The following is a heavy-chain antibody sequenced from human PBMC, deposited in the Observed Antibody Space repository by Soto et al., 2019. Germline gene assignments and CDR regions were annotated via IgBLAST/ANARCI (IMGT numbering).Heavy chain of an antibody. CDR1: DGSIGSYY. Sequence: QVQLQESGPGLLKPSETLSLTCTVSDGSIGSYYWSWIRQPPGKGLEWIGYVSHSGSTNYNPSLKSRVTISLDTSKNQFSLRLSSVTAADTAVYYCAREGTTVDSYYYYGLDVWGQGTTVTVSS. CDR2: VSHSGST. D-gene: IGHD1-1*01. CDR3: AREGTTVDSYYYYGLDV. J-gene: IGHJ6*02. V-gene: IGHV4-59*01.